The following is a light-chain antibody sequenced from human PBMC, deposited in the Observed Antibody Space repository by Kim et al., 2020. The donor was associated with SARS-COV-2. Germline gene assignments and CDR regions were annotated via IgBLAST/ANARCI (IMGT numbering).Light chain of an antibody. CDR1: QSVSSN. Sequence: EIVMTQSPATLSVSPGERATLSCGASQSVSSNLAWYQQKPGQAPRLLIYGASTRATGIPGRFSGSGSGTKFTLTISSLQSEDFAVYYCQHYNNLPLTFGGGTKLEI. CDR3: QHYNNLPLT. J-gene: IGKJ4*01. CDR2: GAS. V-gene: IGKV3D-15*01.